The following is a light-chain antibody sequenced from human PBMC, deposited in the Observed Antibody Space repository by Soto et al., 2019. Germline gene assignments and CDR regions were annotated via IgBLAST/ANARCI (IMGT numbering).Light chain of an antibody. V-gene: IGKV1-39*01. CDR1: QSISSY. Sequence: DIQMTQSPSSLSASVGDRVTITCRASQSISSYLNWYQQKPGKAPKPLIYAASSLQSGVPTRFSGSGSGTYFTLTISSLQAEDFATYYCQQSYRTPPITFGQGTRLEIK. CDR2: AAS. J-gene: IGKJ5*01. CDR3: QQSYRTPPIT.